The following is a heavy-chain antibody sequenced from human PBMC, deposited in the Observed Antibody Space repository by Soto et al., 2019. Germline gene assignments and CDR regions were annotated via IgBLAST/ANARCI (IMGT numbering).Heavy chain of an antibody. D-gene: IGHD6-19*01. V-gene: IGHV1-69*13. CDR2: IIPIFGTA. CDR3: ARVWAQWPAAFDI. J-gene: IGHJ3*02. Sequence: SVKVSCKASGGTFSSYAISWVRQAPGQGLEWMGGIIPIFGTANYAQKFQGRVTITADESTSTAYVELSSLRSEDTAVYYCARVWAQWPAAFDIWGQGTMVTVSS. CDR1: GGTFSSYA.